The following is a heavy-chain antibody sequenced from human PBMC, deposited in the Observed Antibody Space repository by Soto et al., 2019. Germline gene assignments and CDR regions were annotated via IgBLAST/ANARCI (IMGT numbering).Heavy chain of an antibody. CDR3: AGDFSGYDFY. Sequence: GGSLRLSCAASGFTFSSYSMNWVRQAPGKGLEWVSSISSSSSYIYYADPVKGRFTISRDNAKNSLYLQMNSLRAEDTAVYYCAGDFSGYDFYWGQGTLVTVSS. V-gene: IGHV3-21*01. CDR1: GFTFSSYS. D-gene: IGHD5-12*01. CDR2: ISSSSSYI. J-gene: IGHJ4*02.